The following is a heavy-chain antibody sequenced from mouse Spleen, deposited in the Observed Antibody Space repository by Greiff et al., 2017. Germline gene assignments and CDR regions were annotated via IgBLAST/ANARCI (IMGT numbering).Heavy chain of an antibody. D-gene: IGHD1-1*01. CDR1: GYTFTSYW. Sequence: QVQLQQPGAELVKPGASVKMSCKASGYTFTSYWITWVKQRPGQGLEWIGDIYPGSGSTNYNEKFKSKATLTVDTSSSTAYMQLSSLTSEDSAVYYCARIDYGSHYFDYWGQGTTLTVSS. V-gene: IGHV1-55*01. CDR3: ARIDYGSHYFDY. J-gene: IGHJ2*01. CDR2: IYPGSGST.